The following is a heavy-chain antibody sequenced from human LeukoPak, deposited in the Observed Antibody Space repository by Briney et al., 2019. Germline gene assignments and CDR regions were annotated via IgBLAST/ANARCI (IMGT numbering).Heavy chain of an antibody. CDR1: GYTFTSYY. J-gene: IGHJ3*02. D-gene: IGHD6-19*01. CDR2: INPSGGST. V-gene: IGHV1-46*01. CDR3: ARHLEYSSGWYDAFDI. Sequence: ASVKVSCKASGYTFTSYYMHWVRQAPGQGLEWMGIINPSGGSTSYAQKFQGRVTMTRDMSTSTVYMELSSLRSEDTAVYYCARHLEYSSGWYDAFDIWGQGTMVTVSS.